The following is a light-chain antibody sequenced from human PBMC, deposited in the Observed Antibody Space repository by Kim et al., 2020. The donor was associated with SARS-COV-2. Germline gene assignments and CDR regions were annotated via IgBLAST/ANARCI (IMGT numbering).Light chain of an antibody. CDR3: AAWDDSLNGVV. CDR2: SNN. Sequence: GQRVTNSCSGSSANVGSNTVNWYQQLPGTATKLLIYSNNQRPSGVPDRFSGSKSGTSASLAISGLQSEDEADYYCAAWDDSLNGVVFGGGTQLTVL. V-gene: IGLV1-44*01. J-gene: IGLJ2*01. CDR1: SANVGSNT.